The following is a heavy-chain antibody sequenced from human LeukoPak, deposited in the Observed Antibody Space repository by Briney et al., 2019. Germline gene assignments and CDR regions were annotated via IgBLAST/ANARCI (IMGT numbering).Heavy chain of an antibody. CDR1: GFTFSSYW. D-gene: IGHD1-26*01. CDR2: INTDGGTT. Sequence: GGSLRLSCAASGFTFSSYWMHWVRQAPGKGLVWVSRINTDGGTTTYADSVKGRFTISRDNAKNTLYLLMSSLRAEDTAVYYCARVASGSWNWFDPWGQGTLVTVSS. J-gene: IGHJ5*02. V-gene: IGHV3-74*01. CDR3: ARVASGSWNWFDP.